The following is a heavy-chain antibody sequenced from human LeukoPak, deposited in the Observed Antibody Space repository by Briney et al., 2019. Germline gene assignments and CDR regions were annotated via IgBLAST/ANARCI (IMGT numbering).Heavy chain of an antibody. Sequence: SETLSLTCSVSGGSISSYYWSWIRQPPGKGLEWVGYIYYSGSTNFNPSLKSRVTMSVDTSKNQFSLKLSSVTAADTAVYYCARQILYSEGSTSPQYYYGMDVWGQGTTVTVSS. CDR3: ARQILYSEGSTSPQYYYGMDV. D-gene: IGHD5-12*01. J-gene: IGHJ6*02. CDR1: GGSISSYY. CDR2: IYYSGST. V-gene: IGHV4-59*08.